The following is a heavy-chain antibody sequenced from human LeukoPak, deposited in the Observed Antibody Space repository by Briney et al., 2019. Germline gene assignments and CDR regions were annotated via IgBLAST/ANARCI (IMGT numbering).Heavy chain of an antibody. CDR1: GFTFSSYW. D-gene: IGHD3-16*01. CDR3: ARVPLGGVSSPPPSFDY. CDR2: IKQDGSEK. V-gene: IGHV3-7*01. Sequence: GGSLRLSCAASGFTFSSYWMSWVRQAPGKGLEWVANIKQDGSEKYYVDSVKGRFTISRDNAKNSLYLQMNSLRAEDTAVYYCARVPLGGVSSPPPSFDYWGQGTLVTVSS. J-gene: IGHJ4*02.